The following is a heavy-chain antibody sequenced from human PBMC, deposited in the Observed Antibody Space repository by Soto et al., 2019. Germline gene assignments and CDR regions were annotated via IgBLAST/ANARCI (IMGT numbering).Heavy chain of an antibody. CDR2: IYYSGST. J-gene: IGHJ4*02. CDR1: GGSIRSGDYY. V-gene: IGHV4-30-4*01. Sequence: SLPCTVSGGSIRSGDYYWSWIRQPPGKGLEWIGYIYYSGSTYYNPSLKSRVTISVDTSKNQFSLKLSSVTAADTAVYYCAIVGGNGIDYWGQGTLVTVSS. D-gene: IGHD1-26*01. CDR3: AIVGGNGIDY.